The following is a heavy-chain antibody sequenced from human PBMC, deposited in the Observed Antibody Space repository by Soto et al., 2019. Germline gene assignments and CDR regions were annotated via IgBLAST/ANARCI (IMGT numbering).Heavy chain of an antibody. CDR3: ARDRGYNSNYGWFDP. CDR1: GYNFTSYG. V-gene: IGHV1-18*01. CDR2: ISVYNGNT. Sequence: QVQLVQSGAEVKKPGASVKVSCKASGYNFTSYGISWVRQAPGQGLEWMGWISVYNGNTNYAQKLQGRVTMTTDTSPSTVYMELRSLRSDDTAVYYFARDRGYNSNYGWFDPWGQGTLVTVSS. J-gene: IGHJ5*02. D-gene: IGHD1-7*01.